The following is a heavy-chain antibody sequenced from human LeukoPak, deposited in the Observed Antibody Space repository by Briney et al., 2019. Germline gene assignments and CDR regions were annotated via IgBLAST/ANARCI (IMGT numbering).Heavy chain of an antibody. CDR3: ARDRDSGVLDY. Sequence: PSETLSLTCTVSGDSTSTGSYYWSWVRRAAGEGLEWIGRIFISERTNYSPSLKSRVTVSLDTSRNQFSLRLTSVTAADTAVYYCARDRDSGVLDYWGQGILVTVSS. V-gene: IGHV4-61*02. D-gene: IGHD6-19*01. J-gene: IGHJ4*02. CDR1: GDSTSTGSYY. CDR2: IFISERT.